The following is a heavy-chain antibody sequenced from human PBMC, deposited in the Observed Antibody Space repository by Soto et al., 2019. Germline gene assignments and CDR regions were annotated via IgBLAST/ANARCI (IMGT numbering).Heavy chain of an antibody. V-gene: IGHV4-30-2*02. CDR2: IYYSGST. CDR1: GGSISSGGYS. CDR3: ARRYGSAFDF. Sequence: SETLSLTCAVSGGSISSGGYSWSWIRQPPGKGLEWIGYIYYSGSTYYNPSLKSRVTISVDRSKNQFSLKLSSVTAADTAVYYCARRYGSAFDFWGQGTMVTVSS. D-gene: IGHD3-10*01. J-gene: IGHJ3*01.